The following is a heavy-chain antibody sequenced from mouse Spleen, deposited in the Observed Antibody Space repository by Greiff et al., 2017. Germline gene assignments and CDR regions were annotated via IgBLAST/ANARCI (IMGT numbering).Heavy chain of an antibody. Sequence: VQLQQPGAELVKPGASVKMSCKASGYTFTSYWITWVKQRPGQGLEWIGDIYPGSGSTNYNEKFKSKATLTVDTSSSTAYMQLSSLTSEDSAVYYCARGEPGTYYFDYWGQGTTLTVSS. J-gene: IGHJ2*01. CDR1: GYTFTSYW. CDR3: ARGEPGTYYFDY. CDR2: IYPGSGST. V-gene: IGHV1-55*01. D-gene: IGHD4-1*01.